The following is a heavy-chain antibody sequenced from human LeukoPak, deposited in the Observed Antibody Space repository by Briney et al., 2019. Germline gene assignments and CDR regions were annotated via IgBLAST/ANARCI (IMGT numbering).Heavy chain of an antibody. CDR1: GYRFTNYW. J-gene: IGHJ4*02. CDR3: ATQARLSGYPDY. CDR2: IYPGDSET. D-gene: IGHD3-22*01. V-gene: IGHV5-51*01. Sequence: GESLKISCKGSGYRFTNYWIGWVRQMPGKGLEWMGIIYPGDSETRYSPSFQGQVTISADKSISTAYLQWSSLKASDTAMYYCATQARLSGYPDYWGQGTLVTVSS.